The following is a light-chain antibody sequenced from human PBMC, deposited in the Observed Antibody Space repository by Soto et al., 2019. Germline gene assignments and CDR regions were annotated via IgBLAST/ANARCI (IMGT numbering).Light chain of an antibody. CDR1: SSDVGGYNY. CDR3: SSYTSSSPYV. J-gene: IGLJ1*01. V-gene: IGLV2-14*01. CDR2: EVS. Sequence: QSALTQPASVSGSPGQSITISCTGTSSDVGGYNYVSWYQQHPGKAPKLMIYEVSNRPSGVSNRFSGSKSGNTASLTISGIQAEDEADYHCSSYTSSSPYVFGTGTKVTVL.